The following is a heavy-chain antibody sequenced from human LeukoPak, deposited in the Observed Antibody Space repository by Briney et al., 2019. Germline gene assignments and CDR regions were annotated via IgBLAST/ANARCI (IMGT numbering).Heavy chain of an antibody. V-gene: IGHV4-39*07. CDR1: GGSISSSSYY. Sequence: SETLSLTCTVSGGSISSSSYYWGWIRQPPGKGLEWIGSIYYSGSTYYNPSLKSRVTISVDTSKNQFSLKLSSVTAADTAVYYCARPLYSSSSLGLWGQGTLVTVSS. J-gene: IGHJ4*02. CDR2: IYYSGST. CDR3: ARPLYSSSSLGL. D-gene: IGHD6-13*01.